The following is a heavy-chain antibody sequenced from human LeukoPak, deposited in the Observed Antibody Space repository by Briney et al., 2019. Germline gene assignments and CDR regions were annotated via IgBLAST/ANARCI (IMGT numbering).Heavy chain of an antibody. V-gene: IGHV1-18*01. Sequence: ASVKVSCKASGGTFSSYAISWVRQAPGQGLEWMGWISAYNGNTNYAQKLQGRVTMTTDTSTSTAYMELRSLRSDDTAVYYCARDPTPYCSSTSCANWFDPWGQGTLVTVS. D-gene: IGHD2-2*01. CDR2: ISAYNGNT. CDR3: ARDPTPYCSSTSCANWFDP. J-gene: IGHJ5*02. CDR1: GGTFSSYA.